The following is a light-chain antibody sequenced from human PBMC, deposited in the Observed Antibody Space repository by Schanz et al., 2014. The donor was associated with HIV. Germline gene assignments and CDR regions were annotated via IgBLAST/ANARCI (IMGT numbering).Light chain of an antibody. Sequence: EIVLTQSPGTLSLSPGERGTLSCRASQSVKSNFIGWYQQKPGQAPRLLIYDASNRATGIPARFSGSGSGTDFTLAISGLEPEDFAVYYCQQRSKWPETCGQGTKVEI. CDR2: DAS. J-gene: IGKJ1*01. V-gene: IGKV3-11*01. CDR3: QQRSKWPET. CDR1: QSVKSN.